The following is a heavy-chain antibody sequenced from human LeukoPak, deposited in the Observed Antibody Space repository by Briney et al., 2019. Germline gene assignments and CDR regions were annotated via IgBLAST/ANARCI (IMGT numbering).Heavy chain of an antibody. CDR2: ISYDGSTK. J-gene: IGHJ4*02. Sequence: GRSLRLSCEASGLIFSNYAMHWVRRAPGKGLEWVAIISYDGSTKHYADSVKGRFTISRDNSKNTLSLQINSLRSEDTAVYYCAKDLHYYGPGSSPQYWGQGTLVTVSS. V-gene: IGHV3-30*18. CDR3: AKDLHYYGPGSSPQY. CDR1: GLIFSNYA. D-gene: IGHD3-10*01.